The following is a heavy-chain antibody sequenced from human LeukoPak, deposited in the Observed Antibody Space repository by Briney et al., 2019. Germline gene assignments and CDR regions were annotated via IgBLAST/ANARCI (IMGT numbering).Heavy chain of an antibody. D-gene: IGHD4-17*01. J-gene: IGHJ4*02. Sequence: GGSLRLSCAASGFTFSSYAMSWVRQAPGKGLEWVSAISGSGGSTYYADSVKGRFTISRDNSKNTLYLQMNSLRAEDTAVYYCARGPRGSDGDYLFDYWGKGTLVTVSS. V-gene: IGHV3-23*01. CDR2: ISGSGGST. CDR1: GFTFSSYA. CDR3: ARGPRGSDGDYLFDY.